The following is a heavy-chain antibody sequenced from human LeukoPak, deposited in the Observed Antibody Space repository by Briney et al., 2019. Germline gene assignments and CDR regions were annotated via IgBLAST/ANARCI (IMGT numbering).Heavy chain of an antibody. CDR3: AVSVGIAGASTTPFDY. D-gene: IGHD6-19*01. J-gene: IGHJ4*02. CDR2: INSDESST. CDR1: GFTFSSYW. Sequence: GGSLRLSCAASGFTFSSYWMPWVRQAPGKGLVWVSRINSDESSTSYADSVKGRFTISRDNAKNTLYLQMNSLRAEDTAVYYCAVSVGIAGASTTPFDYWGQGTLVTVSP. V-gene: IGHV3-74*01.